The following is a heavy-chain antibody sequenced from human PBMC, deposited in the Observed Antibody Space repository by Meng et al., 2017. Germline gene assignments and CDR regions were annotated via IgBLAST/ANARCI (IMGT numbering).Heavy chain of an antibody. J-gene: IGHJ5*02. CDR2: IIPILGIA. Sequence: QVPLVQSGAEVKKPGSSVKVSCKASGGTFSSYTISWVRQAPGQGLEWMGRIIPILGIANYAQRFQGRVTITADKSTSTAYMELSSLRSEDTAVYYCARDPHYYDSRGEFDPWGQGTLVTVSS. V-gene: IGHV1-69*08. CDR3: ARDPHYYDSRGEFDP. D-gene: IGHD3-22*01. CDR1: GGTFSSYT.